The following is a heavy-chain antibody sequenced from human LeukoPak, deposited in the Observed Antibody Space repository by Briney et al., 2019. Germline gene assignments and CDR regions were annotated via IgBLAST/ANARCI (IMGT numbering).Heavy chain of an antibody. V-gene: IGHV3-30*03. CDR1: GFTFSSYG. Sequence: GGSLRLSCAASGFTFSSYGMHWVRQAPGKGLEWVAVIPYDGSNKYYADSVKGRFTISRDNSKSTLYLQMNSLRAEDTAVYYCARGNYDILTGYYPIDYWGQGTLVTVSS. CDR2: IPYDGSNK. D-gene: IGHD3-9*01. CDR3: ARGNYDILTGYYPIDY. J-gene: IGHJ4*02.